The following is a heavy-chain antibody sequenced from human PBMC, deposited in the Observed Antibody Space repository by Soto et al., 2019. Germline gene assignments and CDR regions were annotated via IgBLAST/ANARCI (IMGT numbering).Heavy chain of an antibody. CDR1: GFTFSSYA. Sequence: PGGSLRLSCAASGFTFSSYAMSWVRQAPGKGLEWVSAISGSGGSTYYADSVKGRFTISRDNSKNTLYLQMNSLRAEDTAVYYCAKGQEGNGWYDYYMDVWGKGTTVTVPS. D-gene: IGHD6-19*01. CDR2: ISGSGGST. V-gene: IGHV3-23*01. CDR3: AKGQEGNGWYDYYMDV. J-gene: IGHJ6*03.